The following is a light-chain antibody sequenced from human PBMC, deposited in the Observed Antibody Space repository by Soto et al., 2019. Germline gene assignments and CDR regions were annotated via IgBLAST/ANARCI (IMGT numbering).Light chain of an antibody. CDR2: RNN. J-gene: IGLJ2*01. CDR3: QSFDGILSDVV. Sequence: QSVLTQPPSVSGAPGQRVTIPCTESSSKFGTDFDVHWYQQLPGTAPKLLIYRNNNRASGVPDRFSGSRSGTSASLAITGLQAEDEADYYCQSFDGILSDVVFGGGTKLTVL. CDR1: SSKFGTDFD. V-gene: IGLV1-40*01.